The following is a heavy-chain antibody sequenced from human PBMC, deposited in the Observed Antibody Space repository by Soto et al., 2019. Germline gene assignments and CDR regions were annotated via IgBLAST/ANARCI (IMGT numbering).Heavy chain of an antibody. V-gene: IGHV4-59*01. D-gene: IGHD3-3*01. CDR2: IYYSGST. CDR1: GGSISSYY. CDR3: ARDNYDFWSGYYSTGGYYGMDV. J-gene: IGHJ6*02. Sequence: SETLSLTCTVSGGSISSYYRSWIRQPPGKGLEWIGYIYYSGSTNYNPSLKSRVTISVDTSKNQFSLKLSSVTAADTAVYYCARDNYDFWSGYYSTGGYYGMDVWGQGTTVTVSS.